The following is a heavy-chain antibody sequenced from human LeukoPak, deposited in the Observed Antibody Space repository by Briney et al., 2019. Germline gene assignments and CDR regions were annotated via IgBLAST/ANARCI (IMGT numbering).Heavy chain of an antibody. Sequence: GRSLRLSCAASGFTFDDYAMHWVRQAPGKGLEWVSGISWNSGSIGYADSVKGRFTISRDNAKNSLYLQMNSLRAEDTALYYCAKDFLGGMDVWGQGTTVTVSS. V-gene: IGHV3-9*01. J-gene: IGHJ6*02. CDR3: AKDFLGGMDV. CDR1: GFTFDDYA. CDR2: ISWNSGSI.